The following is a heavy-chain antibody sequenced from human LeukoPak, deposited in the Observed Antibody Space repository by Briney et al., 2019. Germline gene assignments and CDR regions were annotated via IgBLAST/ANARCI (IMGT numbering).Heavy chain of an antibody. CDR3: ARDPAKFWSGHDY. J-gene: IGHJ4*02. Sequence: GGSLRLSCAASGFTFGTYWMSWVRQAPGKGLEWVSNINQDGSEKYYVDSVKGRFTISRDNSKNTLYVQMNSLRAEDTAVYYCARDPAKFWSGHDYWGQGTLVTVSS. D-gene: IGHD3-3*01. CDR2: INQDGSEK. V-gene: IGHV3-7*01. CDR1: GFTFGTYW.